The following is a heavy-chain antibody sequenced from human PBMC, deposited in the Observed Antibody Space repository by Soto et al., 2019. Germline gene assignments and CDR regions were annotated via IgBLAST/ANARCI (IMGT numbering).Heavy chain of an antibody. V-gene: IGHV1-69*12. CDR1: GGTFSSYS. J-gene: IGHJ6*02. CDR2: IIPIFGTA. Sequence: QVQLVQSGAEVKKPGSSVKVSCKASGGTFSSYSISWVRQAPGQGLEWMGGIIPIFGTANYAQKFQGRVTISAVEATRAADMELGGLRSEDTAGYYCARDWGVRCYGMDVWGQGTTVTVSS. CDR3: ARDWGVRCYGMDV. D-gene: IGHD3-16*01.